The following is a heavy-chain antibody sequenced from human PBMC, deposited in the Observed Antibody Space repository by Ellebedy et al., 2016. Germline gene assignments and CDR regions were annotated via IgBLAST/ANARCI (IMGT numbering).Heavy chain of an antibody. D-gene: IGHD1-20*01. J-gene: IGHJ5*02. V-gene: IGHV1-69*13. CDR3: ATDHNWNPGGVEVWFDP. CDR2: IIPIFGTA. Sequence: SVKVSXXASGGTFSSYAISWVRQAPGQGLEWMGGIIPIFGTANYAQKFQGRVTITADESTSTAYMELSSLRSEDTAVYYCATDHNWNPGGVEVWFDPWGQGTLVTVSS. CDR1: GGTFSSYA.